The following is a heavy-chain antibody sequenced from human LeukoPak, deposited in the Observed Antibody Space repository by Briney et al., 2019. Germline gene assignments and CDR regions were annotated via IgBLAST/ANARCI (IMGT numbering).Heavy chain of an antibody. D-gene: IGHD5-18*01. V-gene: IGHV1-2*06. CDR1: GGTFSSYA. Sequence: GASVKVSCMASGGTFSSYAISWVRQAPGQGLEWMGRINPNSGDTNYAQRFQGRVTMTRDTSISTAYMELTWVRSDDTAVYYCATAGGYSYGYYGMDVWGQGTTVTVSS. CDR2: INPNSGDT. J-gene: IGHJ6*02. CDR3: ATAGGYSYGYYGMDV.